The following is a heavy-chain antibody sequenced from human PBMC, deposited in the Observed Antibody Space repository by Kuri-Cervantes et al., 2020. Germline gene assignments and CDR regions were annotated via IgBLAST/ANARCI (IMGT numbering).Heavy chain of an antibody. D-gene: IGHD3-10*01. Sequence: GESLKISCAASGFSFSTNGMHWVRQAPGKGLEWVAVVWYDGSNKYYADSVKGRFTISRDNSKNTLYLQMNSLRAEDTAVYYCATTYYYGSGSYSKWDYWGQGTLVTVSS. CDR1: GFSFSTNG. CDR2: VWYDGSNK. CDR3: ATTYYYGSGSYSKWDY. J-gene: IGHJ4*02. V-gene: IGHV3-30*02.